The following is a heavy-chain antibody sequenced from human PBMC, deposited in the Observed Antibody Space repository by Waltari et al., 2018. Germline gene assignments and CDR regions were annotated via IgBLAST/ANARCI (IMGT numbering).Heavy chain of an antibody. Sequence: QVQLQESGPGLVKPSETLSLTCVVFGGSINTKNWWTWIRQSPGKGLEWIGNIGVTSCTTNYNPTIKSRVSTSKDTSKNQFSLKVISVTAADTAIYYFARTYSDYIGGYFDIWGQGALVTVSS. V-gene: IGHV4-4*02. CDR3: ARTYSDYIGGYFDI. CDR1: GGSINTKNW. J-gene: IGHJ1*01. CDR2: IGVTSCTT. D-gene: IGHD4-17*01.